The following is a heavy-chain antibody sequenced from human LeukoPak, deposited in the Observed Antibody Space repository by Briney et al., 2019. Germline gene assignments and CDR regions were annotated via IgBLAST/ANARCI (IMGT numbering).Heavy chain of an antibody. Sequence: PSETLSLTCTVSGGSISSGDYYWSWIRQPPGKGLEWIGYIYYSGSTYYNPSLKSQVTISVDKSKNQFSLKLSFVTAADTAMYYCARSDYHNSGSHTVFDAFDIWGQGTRVTVSS. J-gene: IGHJ3*02. V-gene: IGHV4-30-4*02. CDR3: ARSDYHNSGSHTVFDAFDI. CDR2: IYYSGST. D-gene: IGHD3-10*01. CDR1: GGSISSGDYY.